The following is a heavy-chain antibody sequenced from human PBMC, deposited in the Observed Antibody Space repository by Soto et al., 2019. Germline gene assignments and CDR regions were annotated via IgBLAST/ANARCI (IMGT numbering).Heavy chain of an antibody. CDR2: ISYDGSNK. J-gene: IGHJ4*02. Sequence: QVQLVESGGGVVQPGRSLRLSCAASGFTFGSYGMHWVRQAPGKGLEWVAVISYDGSNKYYADSVKGRFTISRDNSKNTLYLQMNSLRAEDTAVYYCAKDSSFDYWGQGTLVTVSS. CDR3: AKDSSFDY. V-gene: IGHV3-30*18. CDR1: GFTFGSYG.